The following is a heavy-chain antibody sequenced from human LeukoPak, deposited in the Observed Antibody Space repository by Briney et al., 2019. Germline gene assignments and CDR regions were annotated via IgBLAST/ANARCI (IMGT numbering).Heavy chain of an antibody. CDR2: ISGSGGST. CDR1: GFTFSRYA. CDR3: AKVYILTGYFYYFDY. D-gene: IGHD3-9*01. Sequence: GGSLRLSCAASGFTFSRYAMSWVRQAPGKGLEWVSAISGSGGSTYYADSVKGRFTISRDNSKNTLYLQMNSLRAEDTAVYYCAKVYILTGYFYYFDYWGQGTLVTVSS. J-gene: IGHJ4*02. V-gene: IGHV3-23*01.